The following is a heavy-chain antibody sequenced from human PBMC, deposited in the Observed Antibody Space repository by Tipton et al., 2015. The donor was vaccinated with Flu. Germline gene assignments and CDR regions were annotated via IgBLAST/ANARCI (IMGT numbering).Heavy chain of an antibody. D-gene: IGHD3-10*01. CDR1: GFSISGYY. CDR2: IYHSGST. J-gene: IGHJ4*02. V-gene: IGHV4-38-2*01. Sequence: GLVKPSETLSLTCDVSGFSISGYYWGWIRQPPGKGLEWVGTIYHSGSTYYNPSLRSRVTMSVDTSMNQVSLRLSSVTAADTAVYYCARVSPRRITAIAVTMVPEGYFDSWGQGTLVTVSS. CDR3: ARVSPRRITAIAVTMVPEGYFDS.